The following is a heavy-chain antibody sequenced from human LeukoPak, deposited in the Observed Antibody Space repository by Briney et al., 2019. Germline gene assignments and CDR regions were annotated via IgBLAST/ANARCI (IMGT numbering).Heavy chain of an antibody. CDR3: ARDRGPQDFDY. CDR2: ISGGST. D-gene: IGHD3-10*01. CDR1: GFTVSSNE. V-gene: IGHV3-38-3*01. Sequence: GGSLRLSCAASGFTVSSNEMSWVRQAPGKGLEWVSSISGGSTYYADSRKGRFTISRDNSKNSLYLQMNSLRAEDTAVYYCARDRGPQDFDYWGQGTLVTVSS. J-gene: IGHJ4*02.